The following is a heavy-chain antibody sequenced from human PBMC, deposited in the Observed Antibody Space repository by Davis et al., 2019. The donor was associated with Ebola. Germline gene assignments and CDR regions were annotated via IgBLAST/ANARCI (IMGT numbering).Heavy chain of an antibody. CDR2: ISSNGGDT. D-gene: IGHD7-27*01. CDR1: GFTFSSHT. J-gene: IGHJ4*02. V-gene: IGHV3-64D*06. CDR3: VRQPALGTFDY. Sequence: GESLKISCSASGFTFSSHTMHWVRQSPGKGLKYVSAISSNGGDTRYADSVKGRFTISRDNSENTLYLQMSSLRAEDTAVYYCVRQPALGTFDYWGQGSLVTVSS.